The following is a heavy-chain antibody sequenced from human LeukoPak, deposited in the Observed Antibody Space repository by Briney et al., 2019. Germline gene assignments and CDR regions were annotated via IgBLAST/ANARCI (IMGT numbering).Heavy chain of an antibody. D-gene: IGHD2-8*02. CDR2: IFPSGGEI. CDR3: ATYRQVLLPFES. J-gene: IGHJ4*02. CDR1: GFTFSTFA. Sequence: GGSLRLSCAASGFTFSTFAMIWVRQPPGKGLEWVASIFPSGGEIHYADSVRGRFTISRDNSKSTLSLQMNSLRAEDTAIYYCATYRQVLLPFESWGQGTLVTVSS. V-gene: IGHV3-23*01.